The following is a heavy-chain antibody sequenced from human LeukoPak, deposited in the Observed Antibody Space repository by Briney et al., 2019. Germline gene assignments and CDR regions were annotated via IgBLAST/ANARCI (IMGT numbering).Heavy chain of an antibody. D-gene: IGHD6-25*01. CDR2: IYYSGST. J-gene: IGHJ4*02. CDR3: ARLNSIAAALDY. Sequence: SETLSLTCTVSGGSISSSSYYWGWIRQPPGKGLEWIGSIYYSGSTYYNPPLKGRVTISVDTSKNQFSLKLSSVTAADTAVYYCARLNSIAAALDYWGQGTLVTVSS. V-gene: IGHV4-39*01. CDR1: GGSISSSSYY.